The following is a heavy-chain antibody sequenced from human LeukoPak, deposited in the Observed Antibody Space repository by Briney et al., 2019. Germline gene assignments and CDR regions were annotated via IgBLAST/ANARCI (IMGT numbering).Heavy chain of an antibody. CDR3: ARGQSGDRRYFDY. J-gene: IGHJ4*02. V-gene: IGHV4-38-2*01. Sequence: SETLSLTCAVSGYSISSGYYWGWIRQPPGKGLEWIGSIYHSGSTYYNPSLESRVTMSVDTSKSQISLKLTSVTAADTAVYYCARGQSGDRRYFDYWGQGTLVTVSS. CDR1: GYSISSGYY. D-gene: IGHD1-14*01. CDR2: IYHSGST.